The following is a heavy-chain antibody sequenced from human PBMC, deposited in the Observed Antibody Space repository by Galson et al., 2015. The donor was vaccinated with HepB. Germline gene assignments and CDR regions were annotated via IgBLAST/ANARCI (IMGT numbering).Heavy chain of an antibody. CDR1: GFTFRSYA. Sequence: SLRLSCAASGFTFRSYAMNWVRQAPGKGLEWVSSITGSGGRTFYADSVKGRFTLSRDNSKNTLYLQMNSLRTEDTAVYHCAKDYCGADCVGESDYWGQGSLVTVSS. D-gene: IGHD2-21*01. CDR2: ITGSGGRT. CDR3: AKDYCGADCVGESDY. J-gene: IGHJ4*02. V-gene: IGHV3-23*01.